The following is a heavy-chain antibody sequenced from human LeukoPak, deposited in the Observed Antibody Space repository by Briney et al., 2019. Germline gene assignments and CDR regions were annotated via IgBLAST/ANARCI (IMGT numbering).Heavy chain of an antibody. CDR2: INHSGST. V-gene: IGHV4-34*01. J-gene: IGHJ6*03. D-gene: IGHD6-13*01. CDR1: GGSFSGYY. CDR3: ARGRWAAAGPVRVYYYNMDV. Sequence: ETLSLTCTVYGGSFSGYYWSWIRQPPGKGLEWIEEINHSGSTNYNPSLKSRVTISVDTSKNQFSLKLSSVTAADAAVYYRARGRWAAAGPVRVYYYNMDVWSKGTTVTVSS.